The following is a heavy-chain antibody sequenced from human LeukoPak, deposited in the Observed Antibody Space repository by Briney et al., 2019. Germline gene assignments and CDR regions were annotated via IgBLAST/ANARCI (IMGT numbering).Heavy chain of an antibody. CDR3: ATPLDYYDTSGYHQGGD. CDR2: INNDGSSA. CDR1: GFTFNNYW. Sequence: PGGSLRLSCAASGFTFNNYWIHWVRQVPGKGLVWVSRINNDGSSASYVDSVKGRFTISSDNAKNSLYLQMNSLRAEDTAVYYCATPLDYYDTSGYHQGGDWGQGTLVTVSS. D-gene: IGHD3-22*01. V-gene: IGHV3-74*01. J-gene: IGHJ4*02.